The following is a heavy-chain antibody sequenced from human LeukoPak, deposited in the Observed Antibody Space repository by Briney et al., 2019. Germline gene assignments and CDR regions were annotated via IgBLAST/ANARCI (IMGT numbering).Heavy chain of an antibody. J-gene: IGHJ4*02. CDR3: ARDRGGYTYSHDY. CDR2: IYHSGST. D-gene: IGHD5-18*01. CDR1: GGSISSGGYY. Sequence: SQTLSLTCTVSGGSISSGGYYWSWIRQPPVKGLEWIGYIYHSGSTYYNPSLKSRVTISVDRSKNQFSLKLSSVTAADTAVYYCARDRGGYTYSHDYWGQGTLVTVSS. V-gene: IGHV4-30-2*01.